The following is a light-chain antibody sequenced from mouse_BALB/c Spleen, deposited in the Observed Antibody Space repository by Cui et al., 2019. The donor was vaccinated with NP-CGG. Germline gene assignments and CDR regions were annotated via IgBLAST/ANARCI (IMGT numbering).Light chain of an antibody. CDR1: TGTVTTSNY. V-gene: IGLV1*01. Sequence: HAVVTPQSSLTTSPGETVTLTCRSSTGTVTTSNYANWVQEKPDHLFTGLIGGTNNRAPGVPARFSGSLIGDKAALTITGAQTEEEAIYFCALWYSNHWVFGGGTKLTVL. CDR2: GTN. CDR3: ALWYSNHWV. J-gene: IGLJ1*01.